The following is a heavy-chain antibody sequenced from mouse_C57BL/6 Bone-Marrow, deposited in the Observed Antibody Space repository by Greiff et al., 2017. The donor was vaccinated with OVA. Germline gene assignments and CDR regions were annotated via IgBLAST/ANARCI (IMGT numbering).Heavy chain of an antibody. CDR3: AREAYYSPYWYFDV. D-gene: IGHD2-12*01. CDR2: IWGVGST. Sequence: LQESGPGLVAPSQSLSITCTVSGFSLTSYGVDWVRQSPGKGLEWLGVIWGVGSTNSNSALKSRLSIRKDNSKSQVFLKMNSLQTDDTAMYYCAREAYYSPYWYFDVWGTGTTVTVSS. J-gene: IGHJ1*03. V-gene: IGHV2-6*01. CDR1: GFSLTSYG.